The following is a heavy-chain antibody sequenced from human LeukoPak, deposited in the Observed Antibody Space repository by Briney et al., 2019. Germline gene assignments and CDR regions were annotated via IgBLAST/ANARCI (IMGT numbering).Heavy chain of an antibody. CDR3: ARIKSSGNYSPFDY. CDR1: VLTFDDYG. D-gene: IGHD1-26*01. Sequence: PGGALRLSCAPSVLTFDDYGMSWVRQVPGKGVEWVSGINWNGGSTGNADSVKGRFTIPRDNAKNSLYLQMNSLRAEDTALYYCARIKSSGNYSPFDYWGQGALLTVSS. CDR2: INWNGGST. J-gene: IGHJ4*02. V-gene: IGHV3-20*04.